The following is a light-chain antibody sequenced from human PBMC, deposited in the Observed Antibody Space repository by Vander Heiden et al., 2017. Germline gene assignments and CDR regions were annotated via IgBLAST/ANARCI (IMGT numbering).Light chain of an antibody. J-gene: IGLJ2*01. V-gene: IGLV6-57*01. CDR3: QSYARGSRGGV. CDR2: DVI. CDR1: SGSIASNY. Sequence: NFMLTQPHSVSESPGKTVTIYCNRSSGSIASNYVQWYQQSTGSYPTPVCYDVIQRPCGVPDRFSGFIASSSTYASRTTYGVKTGEEVYDDGQSYARGSRGGVVGGGTKLTVL.